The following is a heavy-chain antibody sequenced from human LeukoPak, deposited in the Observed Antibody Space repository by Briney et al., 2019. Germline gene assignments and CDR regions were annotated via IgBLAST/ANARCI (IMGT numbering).Heavy chain of an antibody. J-gene: IGHJ4*02. V-gene: IGHV3-21*01. D-gene: IGHD5-18*01. CDR3: AASTKQTAMVDY. Sequence: KPGGSLRLSCAASGFTFSFYSMNWVRQAPGKGLEWVSTIGSSSNYIYYADSVKGRFTISRDNAKNSLYLQMNSLRTEDMAVYYCAASTKQTAMVDYWGQGTLVTVSS. CDR1: GFTFSFYS. CDR2: IGSSSNYI.